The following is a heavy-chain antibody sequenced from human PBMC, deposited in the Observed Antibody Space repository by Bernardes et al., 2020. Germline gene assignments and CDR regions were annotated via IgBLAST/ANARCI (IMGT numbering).Heavy chain of an antibody. CDR2: IYWNDDK. CDR1: GFSLSTSGVG. Sequence: SGPTLVKPTQTLTLTCTFSGFSLSTSGVGVGWIRQPPGKALEWLALIYWNDDKRYSPSLKSRLTITKDTSKNQVVLTMTNMDPVDTATYYCAHRLRPSSQGYCSSTSCYVYWEFDYWGQGTLVTVSS. V-gene: IGHV2-5*01. J-gene: IGHJ4*02. D-gene: IGHD2-2*01. CDR3: AHRLRPSSQGYCSSTSCYVYWEFDY.